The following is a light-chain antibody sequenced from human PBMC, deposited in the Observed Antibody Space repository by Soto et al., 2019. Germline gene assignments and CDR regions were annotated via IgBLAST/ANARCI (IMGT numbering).Light chain of an antibody. J-gene: IGKJ2*01. Sequence: EIVLTQSPGTQSLSPGERATLSCRASQSVSSSSLAWYQQKPGQAPRLLIYGASSRATGIPDRFSGSGSGTDFPLTVSRLEPEFFVVYYCQQYGNSPPYTFGQGTKLEI. CDR3: QQYGNSPPYT. CDR1: QSVSSSS. V-gene: IGKV3-20*01. CDR2: GAS.